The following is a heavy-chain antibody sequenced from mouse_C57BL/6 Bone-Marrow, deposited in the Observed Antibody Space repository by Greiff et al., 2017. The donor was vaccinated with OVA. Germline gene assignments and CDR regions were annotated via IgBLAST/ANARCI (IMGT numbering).Heavy chain of an antibody. Sequence: VQLQESGAELVRPGASVKLSCKASGYTFTDYYINWVKQRPGQGLEWIARIYPGSGNTYYNEKFKGKATLTAEKSSSTAYMQLSSLTSEDSAVYVCARWGRLRYAMDYWGQGTSVTVSS. CDR1: GYTFTDYY. CDR2: IYPGSGNT. CDR3: ARWGRLRYAMDY. J-gene: IGHJ4*01. D-gene: IGHD2-4*01. V-gene: IGHV1-76*01.